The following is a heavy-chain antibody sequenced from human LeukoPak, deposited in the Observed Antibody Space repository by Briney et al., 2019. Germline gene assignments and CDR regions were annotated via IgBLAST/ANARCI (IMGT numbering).Heavy chain of an antibody. V-gene: IGHV4-34*01. D-gene: IGHD4-11*01. J-gene: IGHJ4*02. Sequence: SETLSLTCAVYGGSFSGYYWSWIRQPPGKGLEWIGEINHSGSTNYNPSLKSRVTISVDRSKNQFSLKLSSVTAADTAVYYCARGIATVTYYFDYWGQGTLVTVSS. CDR3: ARGIATVTYYFDY. CDR2: INHSGST. CDR1: GGSFSGYY.